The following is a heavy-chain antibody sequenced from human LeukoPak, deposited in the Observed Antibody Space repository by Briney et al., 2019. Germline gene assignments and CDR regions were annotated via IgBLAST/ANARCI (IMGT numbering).Heavy chain of an antibody. CDR3: ASFLPAAFLY. CDR2: IYSGGST. D-gene: IGHD2-2*01. Sequence: GGSLRLSCAASGFTVSSNYMSWVRQAPGKGLEWVSVIYSGGSTYYADSAKGRFTISRDNSKNTLYLQMNSLRAEDTAVYYCASFLPAAFLYWGQGTLVTVSS. CDR1: GFTVSSNY. J-gene: IGHJ4*02. V-gene: IGHV3-53*01.